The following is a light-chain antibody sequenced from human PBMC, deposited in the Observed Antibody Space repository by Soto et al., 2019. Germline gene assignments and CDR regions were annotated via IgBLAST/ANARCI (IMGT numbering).Light chain of an antibody. CDR3: QQSYKTPYT. CDR1: QGISTY. J-gene: IGKJ2*01. CDR2: AAS. V-gene: IGKV1-39*01. Sequence: DIQMTQSPSSLSASVGDRVTITCRASQGISTYLIWYQQRHGEAPKLLIYAASYLVSGVPSRFSGSGSGTDFTLTISSLQPEDFATYYCQQSYKTPYTFGQGIKLETK.